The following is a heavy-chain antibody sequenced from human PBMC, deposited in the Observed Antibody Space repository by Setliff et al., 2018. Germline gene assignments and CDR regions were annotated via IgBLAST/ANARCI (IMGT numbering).Heavy chain of an antibody. CDR1: GGSIRSSYYY. J-gene: IGHJ3*01. V-gene: IGHV4-39*01. D-gene: IGHD3-16*01. CDR3: ARPLEESFGGVRDSDAFDV. CDR2: IYYNGST. Sequence: SETLSLTCTVSGGSIRSSYYYWGWIRQPPGKGLEWIGSIYYNGSTHFNPSLKSRVAISVDTSKNLLSLRVNSVTATDTAVHYCARPLEESFGGVRDSDAFDVWGQGTMVTVSS.